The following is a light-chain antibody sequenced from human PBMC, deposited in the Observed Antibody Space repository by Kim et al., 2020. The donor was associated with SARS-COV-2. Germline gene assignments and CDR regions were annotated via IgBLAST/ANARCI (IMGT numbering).Light chain of an antibody. CDR3: QQYYSAPVS. V-gene: IGKV4-1*01. CDR1: QSVLYSSDNKNY. Sequence: DIVMTQSPDSLAVSLGERATINCKSSQSVLYSSDNKNYLAWYQQKPGQTPKLLIYWASTRESGVPDRFSGSGSGTDFTLTISSLQAEDVAVYYCQQYYSAPVSFGGGTKVDIK. CDR2: WAS. J-gene: IGKJ4*01.